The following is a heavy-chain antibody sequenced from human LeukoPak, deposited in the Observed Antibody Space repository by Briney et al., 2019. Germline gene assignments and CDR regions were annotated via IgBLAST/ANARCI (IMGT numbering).Heavy chain of an antibody. J-gene: IGHJ6*04. V-gene: IGHV4-39*07. CDR1: GGSISSSGYF. D-gene: IGHD4-23*01. CDR3: ARDGTYGGIGLDV. CDR2: IYYSGSI. Sequence: PSETLSLSCTVSGGSISSSGYFWGWIRQPPGKGLEWIGSIYYSGSIYYNPSLESRVTISVDTSKNQFSLQLNSVTPEDTAVYFCARDGTYGGIGLDVWGKGTTVIVSS.